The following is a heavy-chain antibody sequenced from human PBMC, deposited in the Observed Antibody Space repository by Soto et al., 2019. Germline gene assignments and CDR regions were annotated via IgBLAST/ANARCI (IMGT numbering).Heavy chain of an antibody. V-gene: IGHV3-23*01. D-gene: IGHD6-19*01. CDR1: GFTFSSYA. CDR2: ISGSGGST. J-gene: IGHJ4*02. CDR3: AKDLSPEQWLANLDY. Sequence: GGSLRLSCAASGFTFSSYAMSWVRQAPGNGLEWVSAISGSGGSTYYADSVKGRFTISRDNSKNTLYLQMNSLRAEDTAVYYCAKDLSPEQWLANLDYWGQGTLVTVSS.